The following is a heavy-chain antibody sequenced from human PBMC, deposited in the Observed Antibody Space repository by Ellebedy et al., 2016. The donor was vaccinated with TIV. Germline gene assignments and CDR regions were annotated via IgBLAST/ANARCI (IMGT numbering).Heavy chain of an antibody. J-gene: IGHJ3*02. D-gene: IGHD6-13*01. V-gene: IGHV3-7*01. CDR3: ARDLGYSSGWSEALDI. Sequence: PGGSLRLSCAASGFTFSTYWMIWVRQAPGKGLEWVANINLDGSQTFYADSVKGRFTISRDNGKNSLHLQMNSLRVEDTAVYYCARDLGYSSGWSEALDIWGQGTMVAVSS. CDR2: INLDGSQT. CDR1: GFTFSTYW.